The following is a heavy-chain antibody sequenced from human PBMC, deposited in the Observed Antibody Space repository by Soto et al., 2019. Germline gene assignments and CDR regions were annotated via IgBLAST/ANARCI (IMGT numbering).Heavy chain of an antibody. J-gene: IGHJ4*02. CDR3: ARVGAYCVSTSCHDY. CDR2: INPSGGST. Sequence: ASVKVSCKASGYTFTSYYMHWVRQAPGQGLEWMGIINPSGGSTSYAQKFQGRVTMTRDTSTSTAYMELKSLRSDDTAVYYCARVGAYCVSTSCHDYWGQGTLVTV. D-gene: IGHD2-2*01. V-gene: IGHV1-46*01. CDR1: GYTFTSYY.